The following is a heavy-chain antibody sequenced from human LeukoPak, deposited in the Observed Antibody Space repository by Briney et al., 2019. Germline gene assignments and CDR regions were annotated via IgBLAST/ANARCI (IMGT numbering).Heavy chain of an antibody. D-gene: IGHD3-9*01. CDR3: ARDDILTGYSFDY. V-gene: IGHV4-34*01. Sequence: PSETLSLTCAVYGGSFSGYYWSWIRQPPGKGLEWIGEINHSGSTNYNPSLKSRVTISVGTSKNQFSLKLSSVTAADTAVYYCARDDILTGYSFDYWGQGTLVTVSS. J-gene: IGHJ4*02. CDR2: INHSGST. CDR1: GGSFSGYY.